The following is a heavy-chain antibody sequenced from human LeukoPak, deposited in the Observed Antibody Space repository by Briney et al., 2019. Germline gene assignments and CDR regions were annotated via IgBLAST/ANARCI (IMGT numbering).Heavy chain of an antibody. CDR2: INPNSGGT. V-gene: IGHV1-2*02. J-gene: IGHJ4*02. D-gene: IGHD6-19*01. CDR1: GYTFTGFY. Sequence: ASVKVSCKASGYTFTGFYIHWVRQAPGQGLEWMGWINPNSGGTNYAQKFQGRVTMTRDTSISTAYMELSRLRSGDTAVYYCASVAGTAGTFDYWGQGTLVTVFS. CDR3: ASVAGTAGTFDY.